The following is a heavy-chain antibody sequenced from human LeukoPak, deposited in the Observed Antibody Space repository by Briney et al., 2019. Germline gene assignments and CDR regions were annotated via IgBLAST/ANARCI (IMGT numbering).Heavy chain of an antibody. D-gene: IGHD2-15*01. Sequence: GGSLRLSCAASGFTFSSFSINWVRQAPGKGLEWVSSIRSSNGFLYYADSVKGRFTLSRDNAKNSLYLQMNSLRAEDAAIYYRASYNPLDCSGATCYSFEIWGQVTMVTASS. CDR3: ASYNPLDCSGATCYSFEI. CDR2: IRSSNGFL. V-gene: IGHV3-21*01. J-gene: IGHJ3*02. CDR1: GFTFSSFS.